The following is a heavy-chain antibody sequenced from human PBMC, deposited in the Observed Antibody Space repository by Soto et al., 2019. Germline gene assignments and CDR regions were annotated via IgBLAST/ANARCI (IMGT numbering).Heavy chain of an antibody. CDR3: ASLLPYSSSSVGPLYGMDV. J-gene: IGHJ6*02. Sequence: VGSLRLSCAASGFTFSSYGMHWVRQAPGKGLEWVAVIWYDGSNKYYADSVKGRFTISRDNSKNTLYLQMSSLRAEDTAVYYCASLLPYSSSSVGPLYGMDVWGQGTTVTVSS. CDR1: GFTFSSYG. CDR2: IWYDGSNK. D-gene: IGHD6-6*01. V-gene: IGHV3-33*01.